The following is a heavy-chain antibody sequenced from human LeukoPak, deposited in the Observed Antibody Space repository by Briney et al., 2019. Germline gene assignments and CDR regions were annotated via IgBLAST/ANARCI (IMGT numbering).Heavy chain of an antibody. CDR3: ARGFSSYGYYRGMDG. CDR2: IYSGGST. D-gene: IGHD5-18*01. CDR1: GFTINNNY. V-gene: IGHV3-66*01. J-gene: IGHJ6*02. Sequence: GGSLRLSCAASGFTINNNYMSWVRQAPGKGLEWVSIIYSGGSTYYADSVRSRFTSSRDSAKNTLYHQMNSLSAEDTAVYYCARGFSSYGYYRGMDGCGQRTTVTLS.